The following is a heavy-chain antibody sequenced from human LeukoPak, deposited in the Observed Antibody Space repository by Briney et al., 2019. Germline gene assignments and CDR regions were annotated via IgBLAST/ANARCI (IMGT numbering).Heavy chain of an antibody. CDR2: ISGSGGST. D-gene: IGHD2-15*01. J-gene: IGHJ4*02. CDR3: AKVREDIVVVVAATDPLDY. CDR1: GFTFSSYG. V-gene: IGHV3-23*01. Sequence: PGGSLRLSCAASGFTFSSYGMSWVRQAPGKGLEWVSSISGSGGSTYYGDSVKGRFTISRDNSKNTLYLQMNSLRAEDTAVYYCAKVREDIVVVVAATDPLDYWGQGTLVTVSS.